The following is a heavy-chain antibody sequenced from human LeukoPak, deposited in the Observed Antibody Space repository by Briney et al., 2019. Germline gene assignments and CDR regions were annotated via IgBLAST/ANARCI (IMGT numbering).Heavy chain of an antibody. CDR1: GFTFSNYA. CDR2: ISDSATNT. D-gene: IGHD3-16*01. V-gene: IGHV3-23*01. Sequence: GGPLRLSCAASGFTFSNYAMSWVRQAPGKGLEWVSGISDSATNTYYADSVKGRFTISRDNSKNTLFLQMNSLRAEDTALYYCAKGIGRGLFPFDYWGQGTLVTVSS. CDR3: AKGIGRGLFPFDY. J-gene: IGHJ4*02.